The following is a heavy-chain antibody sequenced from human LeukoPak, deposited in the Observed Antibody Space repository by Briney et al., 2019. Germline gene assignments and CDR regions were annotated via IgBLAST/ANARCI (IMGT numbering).Heavy chain of an antibody. J-gene: IGHJ6*02. CDR3: ARFRSSIAARDGMDV. Sequence: ASVKVSCKASGYTFTSYGINWVRQATGQGLEWMGWMNPNSGNTGYAQKFQGRVTMTRNTSISTAYMELSSLRSEDTAVYYCARFRSSIAARDGMDVWGQGTTVTVSS. D-gene: IGHD6-6*01. CDR1: GYTFTSYG. CDR2: MNPNSGNT. V-gene: IGHV1-8*01.